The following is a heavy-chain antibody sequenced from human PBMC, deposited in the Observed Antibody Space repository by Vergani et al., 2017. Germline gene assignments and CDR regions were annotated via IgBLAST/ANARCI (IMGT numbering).Heavy chain of an antibody. J-gene: IGHJ4*02. D-gene: IGHD2-15*01. CDR3: ARSIGYCTSGSCRPYYFDL. V-gene: IGHV1-46*02. CDR2: VNFVTGAA. CDR1: GYIFKNYY. Sequence: QVQLVQSGAAVKKPGASAKVSCTASGYIFKNYYMHWLRLAPGQGFQWMGVVNFVTGAANSPQKFEGRITMTSETSTATVYMDLSSLKYADTAIYYCARSIGYCTSGSCRPYYFDLWGQGTLVTVSS.